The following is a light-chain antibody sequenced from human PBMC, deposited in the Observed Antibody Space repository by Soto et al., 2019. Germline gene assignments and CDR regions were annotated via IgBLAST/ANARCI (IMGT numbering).Light chain of an antibody. CDR1: SSDVGGYNY. CDR3: SSYTSSSTRV. Sequence: QSALTQPASVSGSPGQSITISCTGTSSDVGGYNYVSWYQQHAGKAPKLIISDVSNRPSGVSNRFSGSKSGNTASLTISGLQAEDEADYYCSSYTSSSTRVFGGGTQLTVL. CDR2: DVS. J-gene: IGLJ3*02. V-gene: IGLV2-14*01.